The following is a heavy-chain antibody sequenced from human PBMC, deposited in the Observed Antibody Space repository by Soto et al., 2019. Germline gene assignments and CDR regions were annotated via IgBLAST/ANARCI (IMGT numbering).Heavy chain of an antibody. D-gene: IGHD4-17*01. V-gene: IGHV1-3*01. CDR3: ATDYGDYSAFDY. CDR1: GYTFTSYA. Sequence: ASVKVSCKASGYTFTSYAMHWVRQAHGQRLEWMGWINAGNGNTKYSQKFQGRVTITRDTSASTAYMELSSLRSEDTAVYYCATDYGDYSAFDYWGQGTLVTVSS. J-gene: IGHJ4*02. CDR2: INAGNGNT.